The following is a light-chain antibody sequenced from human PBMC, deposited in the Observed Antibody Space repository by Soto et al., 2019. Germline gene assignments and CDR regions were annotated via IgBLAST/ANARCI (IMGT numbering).Light chain of an antibody. Sequence: EIVLTQSPGTLSLSPGERATLSCRASQSVSSSYLAWYQQKPGQAPRLLIYETSSRTTGIPDRFSGSGSGTDFTLTISRLEPEDFAVYYCQQYGNSPTFGQGTKVDI. J-gene: IGKJ1*01. CDR1: QSVSSSY. V-gene: IGKV3-20*01. CDR2: ETS. CDR3: QQYGNSPT.